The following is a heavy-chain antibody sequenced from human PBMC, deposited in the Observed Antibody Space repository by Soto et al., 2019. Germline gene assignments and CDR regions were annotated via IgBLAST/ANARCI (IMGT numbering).Heavy chain of an antibody. D-gene: IGHD3-10*01. CDR1: GYTFTSYG. V-gene: IGHV1-18*01. J-gene: IGHJ3*02. CDR3: ARGSVRGVIHDAFDI. Sequence: ASVKVSCKASGYTFTSYGISWVRQALGQGLEWMGWISAYNGNTNYAQKLQGRVTMTTDTSTSTAYMELRSLRSDDTAVYYCARGSVRGVIHDAFDIWGQGTMVTVS. CDR2: ISAYNGNT.